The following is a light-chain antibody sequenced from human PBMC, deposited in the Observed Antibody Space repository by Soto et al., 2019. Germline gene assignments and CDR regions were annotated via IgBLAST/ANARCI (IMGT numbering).Light chain of an antibody. V-gene: IGKV1-27*01. CDR1: QGIGNY. Sequence: DIQMTQSPSSLSASVGDRVTITCRAGQGIGNYLAWYQQTPGKPPKLLIYDASTLQSGVPSRFSGSASGTDFTLTISGLQPEDVATYYCKEYHSPPRTFGQGTKVEMK. CDR3: KEYHSPPRT. J-gene: IGKJ1*01. CDR2: DAS.